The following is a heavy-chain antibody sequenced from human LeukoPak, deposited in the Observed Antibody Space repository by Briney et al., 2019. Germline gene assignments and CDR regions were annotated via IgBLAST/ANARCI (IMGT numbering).Heavy chain of an antibody. Sequence: ASVKVSCKASGYTFTSNYIHWVRQAPGQGLEWMGMIYPRDGSTSYAQEFQGRVTVTRDTSTSTVHMELSGLRSEDTAVYYCARDQEGFDYWGQGTLVTVSS. V-gene: IGHV1-46*01. CDR1: GYTFTSNY. CDR2: IYPRDGST. CDR3: ARDQEGFDY. J-gene: IGHJ4*02.